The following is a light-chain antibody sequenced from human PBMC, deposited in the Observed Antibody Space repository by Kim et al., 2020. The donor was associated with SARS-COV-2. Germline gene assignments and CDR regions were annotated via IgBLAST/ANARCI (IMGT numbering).Light chain of an antibody. J-gene: IGKJ4*01. CDR3: QKYDSVPLT. V-gene: IGKV1-27*01. CDR1: QGIDNY. Sequence: DIQMTQSPSPLSASVGDRVIITCRASQGIDNYVAWYQQKPGKVPKVLIYVASSLESGVPSRFSGSGSGTDFTLTISRLQPEDVATYYCQKYDSVPLTFGGGTKVDIK. CDR2: VAS.